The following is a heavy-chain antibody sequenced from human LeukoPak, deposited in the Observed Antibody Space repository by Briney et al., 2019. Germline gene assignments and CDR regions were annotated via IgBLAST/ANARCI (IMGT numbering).Heavy chain of an antibody. Sequence: KPSETLSLTCTVSGGSISSYYWSWIRQPPGKGLEWIGYIYYSGSTNYNPSLKSRVTISVDTSKNQFSLKLSSVTAADTAVYYCARDNMVRGFYYGMDVWGQGTTVTVSS. D-gene: IGHD3-10*01. V-gene: IGHV4-59*01. J-gene: IGHJ6*02. CDR2: IYYSGST. CDR1: GGSISSYY. CDR3: ARDNMVRGFYYGMDV.